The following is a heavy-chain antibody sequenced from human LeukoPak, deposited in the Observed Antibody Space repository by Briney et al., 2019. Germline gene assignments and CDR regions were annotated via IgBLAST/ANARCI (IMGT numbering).Heavy chain of an antibody. CDR1: GFTFSSYW. Sequence: GGSLRLSCAASGFTFSSYWMHWIRQAPGKGLVWVSRINSDGSSTSYADSVKGRFTISRDNAKNTLYLQMNSLRAEDTAVYYCARVTRNVDSHFDYWGQGTLVTVSS. D-gene: IGHD4-17*01. CDR2: INSDGSST. CDR3: ARVTRNVDSHFDY. J-gene: IGHJ4*02. V-gene: IGHV3-74*01.